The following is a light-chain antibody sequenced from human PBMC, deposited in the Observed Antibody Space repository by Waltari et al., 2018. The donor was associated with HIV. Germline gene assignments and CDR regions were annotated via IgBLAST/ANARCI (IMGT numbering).Light chain of an antibody. CDR3: QQYGNSLYT. CDR1: QSVTSSY. V-gene: IGKV3-20*01. J-gene: IGKJ2*01. Sequence: EIVLTQSPGTLSLSPGERVTLSCRASQSVTSSYLAWYQQKPGQGPRLLIYGASSRATGIPDRFSASGSGTDFTLTISRLEPEDFAVYYCQQYGNSLYTFGQGTKVEIK. CDR2: GAS.